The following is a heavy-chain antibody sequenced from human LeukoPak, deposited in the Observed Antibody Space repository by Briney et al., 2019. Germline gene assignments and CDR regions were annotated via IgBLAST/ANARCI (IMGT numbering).Heavy chain of an antibody. CDR3: ARARFYSSTWYGENY. CDR1: GFTFSNAW. V-gene: IGHV3-7*01. CDR2: IKQDGSEK. D-gene: IGHD6-13*01. J-gene: IGHJ4*02. Sequence: GGSLRLSCAASGFTFSNAWMSWVRQAPGKGLEWVANIKQDGSEKYYVDSLKGRFTISRDNAKSSLYLQMNSLRAENTAVYYCARARFYSSTWYGENYWGQGTLVTVYS.